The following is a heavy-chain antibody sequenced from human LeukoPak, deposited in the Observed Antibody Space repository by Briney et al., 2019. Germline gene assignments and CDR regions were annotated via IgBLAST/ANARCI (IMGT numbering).Heavy chain of an antibody. CDR1: GGSISSYY. CDR2: ISYSGST. J-gene: IGHJ3*02. V-gene: IGHV4-59*08. Sequence: SETLSLTCTVSGGSISSYYWSWIRQPPGQGLEWIGYISYSGSTNYNPSLKSRVTMSVDTSKNQFSLKLSSVTAADTAVYYCATYSTGFDIWGQGTVVTVSS. D-gene: IGHD6-19*01. CDR3: ATYSTGFDI.